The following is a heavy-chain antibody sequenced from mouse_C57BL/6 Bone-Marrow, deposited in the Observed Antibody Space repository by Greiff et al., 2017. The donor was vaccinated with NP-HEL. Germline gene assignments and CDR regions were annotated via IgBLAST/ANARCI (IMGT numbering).Heavy chain of an antibody. D-gene: IGHD1-1*01. CDR1: GYSFTDYN. CDR2: INPNYGTT. J-gene: IGHJ4*01. CDR3: AQITTVVDYYAMDY. V-gene: IGHV1-39*01. Sequence: VQLQQSGPELVKPGASVKISCKASGYSFTDYNMNWVKQSNGKSLEWIGVINPNYGTTSYNQKFKGKATLTVDQSSSTAYMQLNSLTSEDSAVYYCAQITTVVDYYAMDYWGQGTSVTVSS.